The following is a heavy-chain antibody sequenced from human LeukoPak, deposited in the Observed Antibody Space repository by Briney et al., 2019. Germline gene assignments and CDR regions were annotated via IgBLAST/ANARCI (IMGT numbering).Heavy chain of an antibody. CDR1: GFTFNSFW. CDR2: INSDGIRT. V-gene: IGHV3-74*01. Sequence: PGGSLRLSCAASGFTFNSFWMYWVRQVPGKGLLWVARINSDGIRTSHADSVQGRFTISRDNSKNTLYLQMTSLRADDTAVYFCAKDRDGGSYYAYWGQGTLVTVSS. CDR3: AKDRDGGSYYAY. D-gene: IGHD1-26*01. J-gene: IGHJ4*02.